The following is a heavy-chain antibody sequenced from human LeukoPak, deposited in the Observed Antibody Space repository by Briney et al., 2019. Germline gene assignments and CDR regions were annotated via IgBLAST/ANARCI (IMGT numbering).Heavy chain of an antibody. CDR1: GYRFANYW. Sequence: GESLKISCKGSGYRFANYWIVWLRQMPEKGLEWMGIIYPDDSETKYNPSVRGQVTVSADKSINTAYLQWSSLKASDTAIYYCARSAVAGRRRAFDIWGQGTMVTVSS. CDR3: ARSAVAGRRRAFDI. V-gene: IGHV5-51*01. D-gene: IGHD6-19*01. CDR2: IYPDDSET. J-gene: IGHJ3*02.